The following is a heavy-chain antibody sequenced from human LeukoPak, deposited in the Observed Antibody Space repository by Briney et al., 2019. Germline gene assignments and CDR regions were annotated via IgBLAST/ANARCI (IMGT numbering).Heavy chain of an antibody. V-gene: IGHV3-30*04. CDR3: AGDITAHRTLDS. Sequence: PGGSLRLSCAASGFTFSIYAMHWVRQAPGKGLEWVAVISYDGIHKYYADSVKGRFTNSRVNSKNTLYLQMNSLRAEDTAAYFCAGDITAHRTLDSWGQGTLVTVSS. D-gene: IGHD1-14*01. J-gene: IGHJ4*02. CDR2: ISYDGIHK. CDR1: GFTFSIYA.